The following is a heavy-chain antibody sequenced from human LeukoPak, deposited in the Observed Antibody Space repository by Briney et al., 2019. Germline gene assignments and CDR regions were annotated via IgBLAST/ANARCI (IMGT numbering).Heavy chain of an antibody. V-gene: IGHV3-15*01. CDR3: TTDRGYFDY. Sequence: GGSLRLSCEASGFTLNTYSMNWARQAPGKGLEWVGRIKSKTDGGTTDYAAPVKGRFTISRDDSKNTLYLQMNSLKTEDTSVYYCTTDRGYFDYWGQGTLVTVSS. CDR2: IKSKTDGGTT. J-gene: IGHJ4*02. CDR1: GFTLNTYS.